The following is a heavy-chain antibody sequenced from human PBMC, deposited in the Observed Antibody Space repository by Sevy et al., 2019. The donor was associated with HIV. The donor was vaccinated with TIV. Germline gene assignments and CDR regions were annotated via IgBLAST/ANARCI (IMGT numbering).Heavy chain of an antibody. CDR3: ARYCISTSPHDWFDP. Sequence: SETLSLTCTVSGGSISSGDYYWSWMRQPPGKGLEWIGYIYYSGTTYYNPSLKSRLTISVDTSKYHFSLNLNSVTAADTAVDYGARYCISTSPHDWFDPWGQGTLVTVSS. D-gene: IGHD2-2*01. V-gene: IGHV4-30-4*01. CDR1: GGSISSGDYY. CDR2: IYYSGTT. J-gene: IGHJ5*02.